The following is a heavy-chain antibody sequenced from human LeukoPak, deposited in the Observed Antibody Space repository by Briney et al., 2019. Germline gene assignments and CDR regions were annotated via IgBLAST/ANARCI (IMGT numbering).Heavy chain of an antibody. CDR3: ARAGYDFWSGYANWFDP. CDR2: INPSGGST. V-gene: IGHV1-46*01. CDR1: GYTFISYY. Sequence: ASVKVSCKASGYTFISYYIHWVRQAPGQGLELMGIINPSGGSTSYAQKFQGRVTMTRDTSTSTVYMDLSSLTSEDTAVYYCARAGYDFWSGYANWFDPWGQGTLVTVSS. J-gene: IGHJ5*02. D-gene: IGHD3-3*01.